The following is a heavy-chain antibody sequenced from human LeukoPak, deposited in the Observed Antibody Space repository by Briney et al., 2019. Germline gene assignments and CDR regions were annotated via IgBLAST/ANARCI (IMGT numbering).Heavy chain of an antibody. CDR2: IYYSGST. D-gene: IGHD5-12*01. Sequence: SETLSLTCTVSGGSITASFSYWGWIRQPPGKGLEWIGSIYYSGSTYHNPSLKSRVTISVDTSRNQFSLKLSSLTAADTAVYYCARHSGRGAYDPDFDNWGQGTPVTVSP. V-gene: IGHV4-39*01. CDR1: GGSITASFSY. J-gene: IGHJ4*02. CDR3: ARHSGRGAYDPDFDN.